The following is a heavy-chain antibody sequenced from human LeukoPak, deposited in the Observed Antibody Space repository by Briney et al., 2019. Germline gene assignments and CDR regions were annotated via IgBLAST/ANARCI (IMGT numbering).Heavy chain of an antibody. CDR3: ARVRYFDWFPNWFDS. D-gene: IGHD3-9*01. Sequence: SETLSLTCTVSGGSISSSSYYWGWIRQPPGKGLEWIGSIYYSGSTYYNPSLKSRVTISVDTSKNQFSLKPSSVTAADTAVYYCARVRYFDWFPNWFDSWGQGTLVTVSS. CDR1: GGSISSSSYY. V-gene: IGHV4-39*01. CDR2: IYYSGST. J-gene: IGHJ5*01.